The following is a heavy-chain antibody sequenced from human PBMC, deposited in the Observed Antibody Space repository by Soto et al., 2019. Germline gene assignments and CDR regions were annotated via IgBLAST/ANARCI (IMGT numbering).Heavy chain of an antibody. CDR2: ISYDGSNK. CDR3: ARPAHGIVATLTLDY. CDR1: GFTFSSYA. Sequence: GGSLRLSCAASGFTFSSYAMHWARQAPGKGLEWVAVISYDGSNKYYADSVKGRFTISRDNSKNTLYLQMNSLRAEDTAVYYCARPAHGIVATLTLDYWGQGTLVTVSS. V-gene: IGHV3-30-3*01. J-gene: IGHJ4*02. D-gene: IGHD5-12*01.